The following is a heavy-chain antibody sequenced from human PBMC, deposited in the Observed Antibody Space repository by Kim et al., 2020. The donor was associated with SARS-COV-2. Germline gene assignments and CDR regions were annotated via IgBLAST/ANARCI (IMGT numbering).Heavy chain of an antibody. V-gene: IGHV1-18*01. CDR3: ARDVQWLRLDWYFDL. Sequence: ASVKVSCKASGYTFTSYGISWVRQAPGQGLEWMGWISAYNGNTNYAQKLQGRVTMTTDTSTSTAYMELRSLRSDDTAVYYCARDVQWLRLDWYFDLWGRGTLVTVSS. J-gene: IGHJ2*01. CDR1: GYTFTSYG. D-gene: IGHD5-12*01. CDR2: ISAYNGNT.